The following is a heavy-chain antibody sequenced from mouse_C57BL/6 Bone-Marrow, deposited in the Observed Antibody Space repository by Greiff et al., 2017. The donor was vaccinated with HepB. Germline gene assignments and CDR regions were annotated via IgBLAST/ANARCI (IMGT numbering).Heavy chain of an antibody. Sequence: VKLQQSGAELVRPGASVTLSCKASGYTFTDYEMHWVKQTPVHGLEWIGAIDPETGGTAYNQKFKGKAILTADKSSSTAYMELRSLTSEDSAVYYCTRSDGLLRCAYWGQGTLATVSA. V-gene: IGHV1-15*01. CDR2: IDPETGGT. CDR1: GYTFTDYE. J-gene: IGHJ3*01. CDR3: TRSDGLLRCAY. D-gene: IGHD2-3*01.